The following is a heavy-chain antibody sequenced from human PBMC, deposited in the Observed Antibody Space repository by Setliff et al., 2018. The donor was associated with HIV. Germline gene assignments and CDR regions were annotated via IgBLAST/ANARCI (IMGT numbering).Heavy chain of an antibody. D-gene: IGHD3-9*01. CDR1: GFTFSNYA. Sequence: LRLSCAASGFTFSNYAMNWVRQAPGKGLEFVANIKEDGSVTNYVDSVKGRFTISRDNSKNTVFLQMNSLRAEDTAVYYCARDSRADILTGYYRGCFDPWGQGTLVTVSS. J-gene: IGHJ5*02. CDR3: ARDSRADILTGYYRGCFDP. V-gene: IGHV3-7*03. CDR2: IKEDGSVT.